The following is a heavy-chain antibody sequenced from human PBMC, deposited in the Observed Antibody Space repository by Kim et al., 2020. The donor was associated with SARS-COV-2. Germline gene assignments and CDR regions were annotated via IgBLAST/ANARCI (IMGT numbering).Heavy chain of an antibody. V-gene: IGHV4-30-4*01. Sequence: SETLSLTCTVSGGSISSGDYYWSWIRQPPGKGLEWIGYIYYSGSTYYNPSLKSRVTISVDTSKNQFSLKLSSVTAADTAVYYCATFESGYDHYLYMDVWGKGTTVTVSS. D-gene: IGHD5-12*01. CDR2: IYYSGST. J-gene: IGHJ6*03. CDR3: ATFESGYDHYLYMDV. CDR1: GGSISSGDYY.